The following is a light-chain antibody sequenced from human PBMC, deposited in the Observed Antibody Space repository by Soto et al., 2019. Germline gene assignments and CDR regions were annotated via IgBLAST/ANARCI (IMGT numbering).Light chain of an antibody. V-gene: IGLV2-14*01. J-gene: IGLJ2*01. Sequence: QSVLTQPASVSGSPGQSITISCTGTSSDVGGYNYVSWYQQHPGKAPQLMIYDVSTRPSGVSNRFFGSKSGNTASLTISGLQVEDEADYYCSSYSGGSTLVFGGGTKVTVL. CDR1: SSDVGGYNY. CDR2: DVS. CDR3: SSYSGGSTLV.